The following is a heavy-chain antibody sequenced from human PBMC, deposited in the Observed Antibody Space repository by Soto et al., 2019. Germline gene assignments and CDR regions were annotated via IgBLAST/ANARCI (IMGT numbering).Heavy chain of an antibody. V-gene: IGHV3-49*04. CDR2: IRRNAYGGTT. Sequence: GGSLRLSCTTSGFTFGDYALSWVRQAPGKGLEWVGFIRRNAYGGTTDYAASVKGRFTISRDDSKSIAYLQMNSLRTEDTALYYCHRASSLDFDFWGQGTLVTVSS. CDR3: HRASSLDFDF. J-gene: IGHJ4*02. D-gene: IGHD3-16*01. CDR1: GFTFGDYA.